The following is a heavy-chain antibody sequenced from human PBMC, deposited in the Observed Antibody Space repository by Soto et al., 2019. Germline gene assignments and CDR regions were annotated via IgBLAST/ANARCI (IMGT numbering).Heavy chain of an antibody. Sequence: GGSLRLSCAASGFTFSSYAMSWVRQAPGKGLEWVSAISGSGGSTYYADSVKGRFTISRDNSKNTLYLQMNSLRAEDTAVYYCAKGTSYYYDSSGYSVDGAFDIWGQGTMVTVSS. D-gene: IGHD3-22*01. CDR1: GFTFSSYA. CDR3: AKGTSYYYDSSGYSVDGAFDI. CDR2: ISGSGGST. J-gene: IGHJ3*02. V-gene: IGHV3-23*01.